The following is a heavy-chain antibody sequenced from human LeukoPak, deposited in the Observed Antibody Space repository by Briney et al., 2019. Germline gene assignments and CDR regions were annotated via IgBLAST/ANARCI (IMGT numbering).Heavy chain of an antibody. CDR1: GYTFTSYD. V-gene: IGHV1-8*01. CDR3: ARGPHSSSWYPYYYYYMGV. CDR2: MNPNSGNT. J-gene: IGHJ6*03. D-gene: IGHD6-13*01. Sequence: ASVKVSCKASGYTFTSYDINWVRQATGQGLEWMGWMNPNSGNTGYAQKFQGRVTMTRNTSISTAYMELSSLRSEDTAVYYCARGPHSSSWYPYYYYYMGVWGTRTTVTVSS.